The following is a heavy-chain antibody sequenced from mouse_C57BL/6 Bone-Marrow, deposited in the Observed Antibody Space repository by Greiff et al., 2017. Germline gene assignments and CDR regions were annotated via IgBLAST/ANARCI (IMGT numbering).Heavy chain of an antibody. V-gene: IGHV1-81*01. CDR2: IYPRSGNT. D-gene: IGHD1-1*01. CDR3: ARRGGSSYGGFAY. CDR1: GYTFTSYG. J-gene: IGHJ3*01. Sequence: VQLQQSGAELARPGASVKLSCKASGYTFTSYGISWVKQRTGQGLEWIGEIYPRSGNTYYNEKFKGKATLTADKSSSTAYMELRSLTSEDSAVYFCARRGGSSYGGFAYWGQGPLVTVSA.